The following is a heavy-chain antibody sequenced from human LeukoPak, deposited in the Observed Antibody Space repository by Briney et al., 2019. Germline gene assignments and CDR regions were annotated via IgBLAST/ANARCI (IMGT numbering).Heavy chain of an antibody. CDR1: AFTFNTYW. CDR3: AKSRWETYAVRAFDI. Sequence: GGSLRLSCAASAFTFNTYWMHWVRQVPGRGLEWVSAISGGGSTYYADSVKGRFTISRDNSKNALYLQMHSLRAEDTAVYYCAKSRWETYAVRAFDIWGQGTMVTVSS. V-gene: IGHV3-23*01. J-gene: IGHJ3*02. D-gene: IGHD1-26*01. CDR2: ISGGGST.